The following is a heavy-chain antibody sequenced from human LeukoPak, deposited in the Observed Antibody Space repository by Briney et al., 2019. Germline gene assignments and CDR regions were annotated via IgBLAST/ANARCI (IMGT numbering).Heavy chain of an antibody. V-gene: IGHV3-23*01. J-gene: IGHJ4*02. Sequence: GGSLRLSCAASGFTFSTYAMSWVRQAPGKGLEWVSAISDSGSTYYADSVKGRFTISRDSSKNTLYLQMNSLRAEDTAVYYCAKIPNPRYCSSTSCLYYFDYWGQGTLVTVSS. CDR1: GFTFSTYA. CDR3: AKIPNPRYCSSTSCLYYFDY. CDR2: ISDSGST. D-gene: IGHD2-2*01.